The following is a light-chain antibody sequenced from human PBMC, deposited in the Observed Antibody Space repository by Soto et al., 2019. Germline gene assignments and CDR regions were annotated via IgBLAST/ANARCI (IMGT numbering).Light chain of an antibody. V-gene: IGKV3-15*01. CDR3: QPYNNWPLT. Sequence: IVMTQSPATLSVSPGKRATLSCRASQSVSTNLAWYQQKPGQAPRLLIYGASTRATGVPARFSGSGSGTEFTLTINSLQSEDFAIYYCQPYNNWPLTFGGGTKV. CDR2: GAS. CDR1: QSVSTN. J-gene: IGKJ4*01.